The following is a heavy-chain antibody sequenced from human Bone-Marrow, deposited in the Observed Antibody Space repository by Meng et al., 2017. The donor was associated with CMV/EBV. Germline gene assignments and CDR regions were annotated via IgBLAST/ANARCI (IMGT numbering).Heavy chain of an antibody. D-gene: IGHD2-2*01. CDR1: GFTFDDYG. CDR3: ARGYCSSTSCSHYYYYGMDV. Sequence: GGSLRLSCAASGFTFDDYGMSWVRQAPGKGLEWVSGINWNGGSTGYADSVKGRFTISRDNAKNSLYLQMNSLRAEDTALYYCARGYCSSTSCSHYYYYGMDVWGQGTTVTVSS. V-gene: IGHV3-20*04. J-gene: IGHJ6*02. CDR2: INWNGGST.